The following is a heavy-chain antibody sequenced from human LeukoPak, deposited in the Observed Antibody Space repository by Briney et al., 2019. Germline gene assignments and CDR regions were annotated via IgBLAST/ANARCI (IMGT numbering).Heavy chain of an antibody. CDR2: IYYSGST. CDR3: ASLMVRGVHRRYYYYYGMDV. J-gene: IGHJ6*02. CDR1: GGSISSSSYY. V-gene: IGHV4-39*07. Sequence: SETLSLTCTVSGGSISSSSYYWGWIRQPPGKGLEWIGSIYYSGSTYYNPSLKSRVTISVDTSKNQFSLKLSSVTAADTAVYYCASLMVRGVHRRYYYYYGMDVWGQGTTVTVSS. D-gene: IGHD3-10*01.